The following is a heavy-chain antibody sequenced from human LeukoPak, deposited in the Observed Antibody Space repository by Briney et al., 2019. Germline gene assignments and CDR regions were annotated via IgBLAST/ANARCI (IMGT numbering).Heavy chain of an antibody. D-gene: IGHD4-17*01. CDR1: GGSISSSSYY. Sequence: SETLSLTCTVSGGSISSSSYYWGWIRQPPGKGLEWIGSIYYSGSTYYNPSLESRVTISVDTSKNQFSLKLSSVTAADTAVYYCARDRSTTVTTGAFDYWGQGTLVTVSS. CDR2: IYYSGST. CDR3: ARDRSTTVTTGAFDY. V-gene: IGHV4-39*07. J-gene: IGHJ4*02.